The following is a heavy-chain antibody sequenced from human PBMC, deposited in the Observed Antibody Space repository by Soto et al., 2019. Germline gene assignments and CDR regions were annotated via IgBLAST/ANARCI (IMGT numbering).Heavy chain of an antibody. Sequence: TGGSLRLSCAASGFTFSSYAMSWVRQAPGKGLEWVSTFSGSSGSTYYADSVKGRFTISRDNSNNTLFLQMNSLRAEDTAVYFCAKVVTGTTYYFDYWGQGTLVTVSS. J-gene: IGHJ4*02. CDR3: AKVVTGTTYYFDY. D-gene: IGHD1-7*01. V-gene: IGHV3-23*01. CDR1: GFTFSSYA. CDR2: FSGSSGST.